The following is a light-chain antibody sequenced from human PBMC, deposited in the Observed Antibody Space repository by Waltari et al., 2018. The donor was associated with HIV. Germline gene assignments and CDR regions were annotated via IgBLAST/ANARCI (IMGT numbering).Light chain of an antibody. J-gene: IGLJ2*01. CDR3: QSYDTTNQLI. Sequence: FMLTQPHSMSASPGTTVTISCTRSSGTISSNSVQWSQQRPGGAPTTVVFEDTQRPSGVPERVSGSIDSSSNAASLTISGLKTEDEADYYCQSYDTTNQLIFGGGTKVTVL. CDR1: SGTISSNS. CDR2: EDT. V-gene: IGLV6-57*04.